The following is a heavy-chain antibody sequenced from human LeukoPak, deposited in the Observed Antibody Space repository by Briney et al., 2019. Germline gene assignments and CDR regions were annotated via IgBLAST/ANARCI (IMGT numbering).Heavy chain of an antibody. D-gene: IGHD5-18*01. V-gene: IGHV3-66*04. CDR2: IYSGGGT. CDR3: ASQDITMVKSSDY. CDR1: GFTVSSNH. Sequence: PGGSLRLSCAASGFTVSSNHMSWVRQAPGKGLEWVSIIYSGGGTYYVDAVKGRFIISRDTSKSTLYLQMNSLRVEDTAVYYCASQDITMVKSSDYWGQGTLVTVSS. J-gene: IGHJ4*02.